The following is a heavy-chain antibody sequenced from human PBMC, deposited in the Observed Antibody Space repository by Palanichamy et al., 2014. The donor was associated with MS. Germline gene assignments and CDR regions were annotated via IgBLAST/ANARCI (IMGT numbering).Heavy chain of an antibody. D-gene: IGHD2-15*01. CDR1: GYTFYNYD. J-gene: IGHJ4*02. CDR3: AGYCGGGACYSGDGY. CDR2: ISVDNGNT. V-gene: IGHV1-18*01. Sequence: QVQLVQSGDEVKRLGASVKVSCKASGYTFYNYDIIWVRQAPGQGLEWMGWISVDNGNTNYAQKLQGRVTMITDRSTSTAYMELRSLRSDDTAVYYCAGYCGGGACYSGDGYWGQGTLVTVSS.